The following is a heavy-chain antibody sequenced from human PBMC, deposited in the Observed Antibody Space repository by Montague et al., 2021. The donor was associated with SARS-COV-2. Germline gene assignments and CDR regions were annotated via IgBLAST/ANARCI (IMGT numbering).Heavy chain of an antibody. CDR1: GASMNGSY. V-gene: IGHV4-59*01. D-gene: IGHD3-22*01. CDR3: VREGRSSAYAMDY. CDR2: IYSSGST. J-gene: IGHJ4*02. Sequence: SETLSLTCTVSGASMNGSYWGWVRQPPGEGPEWIGNIYSSGSTHSNPSLRSRVTISVDTSKTKFSLRLTSVTAADTAAYYCVREGRSSAYAMDYWGQGTLVTVSS.